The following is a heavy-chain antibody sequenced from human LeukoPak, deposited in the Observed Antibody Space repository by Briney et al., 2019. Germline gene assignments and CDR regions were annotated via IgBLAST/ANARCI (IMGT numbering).Heavy chain of an antibody. V-gene: IGHV4-34*01. CDR1: GGSFSGYY. CDR2: INHSGST. J-gene: IGHJ5*02. CDR3: ARPQYSSSWCRKNKNWFDP. Sequence: PSETLSLTCAVYGGSFSGYYWSWIRQPPGKGLEWIGEINHSGSTNYNPSLKSRVTISVDTSKNQFSLKLSSVTAADTAVYYCARPQYSSSWCRKNKNWFDPWGQGTLVTVSS. D-gene: IGHD6-13*01.